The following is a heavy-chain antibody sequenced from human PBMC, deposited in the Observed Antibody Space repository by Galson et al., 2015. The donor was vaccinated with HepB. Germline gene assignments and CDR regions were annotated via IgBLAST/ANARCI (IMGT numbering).Heavy chain of an antibody. Sequence: SLRLSCAASGFTVSSNYMSWVRQAPGKGLEWVSVIYGGGTTHYGDSVKGRFTNSRDNSNNTLYLQMNSLRAEDTAVYYCARDRYLDVWGQGTTVTVSS. CDR3: ARDRYLDV. CDR1: GFTVSSNY. V-gene: IGHV3-66*02. CDR2: IYGGGTT. J-gene: IGHJ6*02. D-gene: IGHD1-14*01.